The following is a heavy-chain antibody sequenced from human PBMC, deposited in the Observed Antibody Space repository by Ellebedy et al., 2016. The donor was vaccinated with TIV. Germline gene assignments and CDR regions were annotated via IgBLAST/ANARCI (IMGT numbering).Heavy chain of an antibody. D-gene: IGHD5-24*01. J-gene: IGHJ5*02. V-gene: IGHV3-23*01. CDR3: VRDGYNQVAYDL. CDR2: VSGTGART. CDR1: GFLLINYA. Sequence: PGGSLTLSCAASGFLLINYAMNWVRQAPAKGLEWVSTVSGTGARTDYVDSVKGRFTISRDTSRNTLFLEMNSLTIEDTAIYYCVRDGYNQVAYDLWGQGTLVTVSS.